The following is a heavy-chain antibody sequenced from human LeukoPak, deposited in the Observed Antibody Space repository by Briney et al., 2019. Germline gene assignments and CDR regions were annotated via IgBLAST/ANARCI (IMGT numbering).Heavy chain of an antibody. Sequence: SETLSLTCTVSGRSISSHHWSWIRQPPGKGLEWIGYIYYSGSTNYKPSLKSRVTISVDTSKNQFSLKLTSVTAADTAVYYCARHLHIAASGTFDYWGQGTLVTVSS. CDR2: IYYSGST. D-gene: IGHD6-13*01. J-gene: IGHJ4*02. CDR3: ARHLHIAASGTFDY. CDR1: GRSISSHH. V-gene: IGHV4-59*08.